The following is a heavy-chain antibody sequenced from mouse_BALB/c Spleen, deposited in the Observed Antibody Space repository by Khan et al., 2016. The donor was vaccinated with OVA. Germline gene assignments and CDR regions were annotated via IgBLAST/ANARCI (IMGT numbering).Heavy chain of an antibody. J-gene: IGHJ2*01. V-gene: IGHV1-84*02. Sequence: QVQLQQSGPELVKPGASVKISCKASGYTFTDNYIHWVKQKPGQGLEWIGWIYPGSGNTKYNEKFKGKATLTVDTSSSEAYMHLSSLTSEDTPVYFCAIGVYYENSMFDYLGQGTTLIVSS. CDR3: AIGVYYENSMFDY. CDR1: GYTFTDNY. CDR2: IYPGSGNT. D-gene: IGHD1-1*01.